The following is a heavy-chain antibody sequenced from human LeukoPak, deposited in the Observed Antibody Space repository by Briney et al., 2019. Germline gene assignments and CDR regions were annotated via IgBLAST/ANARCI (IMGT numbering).Heavy chain of an antibody. CDR2: INHSGST. J-gene: IGHJ4*02. CDR1: GGSFSGYY. Sequence: SETLSLTCAVYGGSFSGYYWSWIRQPPGKGLEWIGEINHSGSTNYNPSLKSRVTISVDTSKNQFSLKLSSVTAADTAVYYCAGTDTSGYDRFDYWGQGALVTVSS. CDR3: AGTDTSGYDRFDY. V-gene: IGHV4-34*01. D-gene: IGHD3-22*01.